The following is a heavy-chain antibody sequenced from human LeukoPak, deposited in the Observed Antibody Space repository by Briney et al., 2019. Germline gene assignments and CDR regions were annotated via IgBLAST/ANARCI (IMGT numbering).Heavy chain of an antibody. D-gene: IGHD2/OR15-2a*01. J-gene: IGHJ4*02. V-gene: IGHV3-21*01. CDR1: GFTFSSYS. CDR2: ISSSSSYI. Sequence: GGSLRLSCAASGFTFSSYSMNWVRQAPGKGLEWVSSISSSSSYIYYADSVEGRFTISRDNAKNSLCLQMNSLRAEDTAVYYCARDRVVIDYWGQGTLVTVSS. CDR3: ARDRVVIDY.